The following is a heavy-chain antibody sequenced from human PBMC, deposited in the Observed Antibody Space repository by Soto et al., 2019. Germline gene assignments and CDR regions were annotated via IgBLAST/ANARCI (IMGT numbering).Heavy chain of an antibody. V-gene: IGHV4-34*01. CDR2: INHSGST. CDR1: GGSFSGYY. Sequence: SETLSLTCAVYGGSFSGYYGSWIRQPPGKGLEWIGEINHSGSTNYNPSLKSRVTISVDTSKNQFSLKLSSVTAADTAVYYCARGRQRGYTRYYFDYWGQGTLVTVSS. J-gene: IGHJ4*02. CDR3: ARGRQRGYTRYYFDY. D-gene: IGHD5-12*01.